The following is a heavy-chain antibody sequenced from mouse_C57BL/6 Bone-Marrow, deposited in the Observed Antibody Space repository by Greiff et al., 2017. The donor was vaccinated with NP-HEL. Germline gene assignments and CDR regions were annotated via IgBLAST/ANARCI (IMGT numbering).Heavy chain of an antibody. CDR1: GYTFTDYY. V-gene: IGHV1-26*01. CDR3: LCGTVVAKDY. CDR2: INPNNGGT. Sequence: EVQLQQSGPELVKPGASVKISCKASGYTFTDYYMNWVKQSHGKSLEWIGDINPNNGGTSYNQKFKGKATLTVDKSSSTAYMELRSLTSEDSAVYYCLCGTVVAKDYWGQGTTLTVSS. J-gene: IGHJ2*01. D-gene: IGHD1-1*01.